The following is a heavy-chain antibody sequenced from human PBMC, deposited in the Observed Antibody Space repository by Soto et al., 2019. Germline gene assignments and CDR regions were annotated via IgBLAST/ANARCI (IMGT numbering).Heavy chain of an antibody. J-gene: IGHJ4*02. CDR2: INHSGST. CDR1: GGSFSGYY. CDR3: ARGSTADY. Sequence: QVQLQQWGAGLLKPSETLSLTCAVYGGSFSGYYWSWIRQPPGKGLEWIGEINHSGSTNYNPSLKSRVTISVDTSKNQFSLKLISVTAADTAMYYCARGSTADYWGQGTLVTVSS. V-gene: IGHV4-34*01. D-gene: IGHD5-18*01.